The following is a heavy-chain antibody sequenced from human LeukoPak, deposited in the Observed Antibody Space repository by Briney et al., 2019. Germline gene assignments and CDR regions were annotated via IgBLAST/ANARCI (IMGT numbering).Heavy chain of an antibody. Sequence: GSSVKVSCKASGGTFSSYAISWVRQAPGQGLEWMGGIIPIFGTANYAQKFQGRVTITTDESTSTAYMELSSLRSEDTAVYYCARVADLRRYDSSGYSLDYWGQGTLVTVSS. V-gene: IGHV1-69*05. D-gene: IGHD3-22*01. CDR1: GGTFSSYA. CDR3: ARVADLRRYDSSGYSLDY. J-gene: IGHJ4*02. CDR2: IIPIFGTA.